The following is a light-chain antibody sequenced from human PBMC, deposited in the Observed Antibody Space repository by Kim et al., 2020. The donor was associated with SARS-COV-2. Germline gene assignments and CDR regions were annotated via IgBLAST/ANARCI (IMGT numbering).Light chain of an antibody. J-gene: IGKJ4*01. Sequence: DIQMTQSPSSLSASVGDRVTITCRASHAISTWLAWYQQRPGKPPKSLIYAASSLQSGVPSRFSGSGSGTKFTLTISSLRPEDFATYYCQQYNSFPLTFGGGTRVEIK. CDR2: AAS. CDR1: HAISTW. CDR3: QQYNSFPLT. V-gene: IGKV1D-16*01.